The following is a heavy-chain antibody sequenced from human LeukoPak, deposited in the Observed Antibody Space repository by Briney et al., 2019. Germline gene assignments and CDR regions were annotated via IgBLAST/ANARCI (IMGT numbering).Heavy chain of an antibody. CDR3: ARGEVAGSFDY. V-gene: IGHV4-59*01. Sequence: SETLSLTCTVSGGSISSYYWSWIRQPPGKGLEWIGYIYYSGSTNYNPSLKSRVTISVGTSKNQFSLKLSSVTAADTAVYYCARGEVAGSFDYWGQGTLVTVSS. CDR2: IYYSGST. J-gene: IGHJ4*02. D-gene: IGHD6-19*01. CDR1: GGSISSYY.